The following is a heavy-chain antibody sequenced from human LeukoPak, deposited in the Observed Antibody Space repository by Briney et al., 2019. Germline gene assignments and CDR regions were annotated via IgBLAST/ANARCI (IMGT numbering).Heavy chain of an antibody. J-gene: IGHJ6*03. V-gene: IGHV3-53*01. CDR3: ARLAPHYYYYYMDV. CDR1: GFTFSSSA. CDR2: IYSGGST. D-gene: IGHD3-3*02. Sequence: GGSLRLSCAASGFTFSSSAMSWVRQAPGKGLEWVSVIYSGGSTYYADSVKGRFTISRDNSKNTLHLQMNSLRAEDTAVYYCARLAPHYYYYYMDVWGKGTTVTVSS.